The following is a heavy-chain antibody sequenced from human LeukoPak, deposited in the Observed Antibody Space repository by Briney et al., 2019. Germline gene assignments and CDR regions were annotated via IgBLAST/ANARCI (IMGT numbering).Heavy chain of an antibody. Sequence: PSQTLSLTCTVSGGSISSGSYYWSWIRQPAGKGLEWIGRIYTSGSTNYNPSLKSRVTISVDTSKNQFSLKLSSVTAADTAVYYCARDRPEGFGVVSMDYYYYMDVWGKGTTVTVSS. CDR2: IYTSGST. D-gene: IGHD3-3*01. CDR3: ARDRPEGFGVVSMDYYYYMDV. J-gene: IGHJ6*03. CDR1: GGSISSGSYY. V-gene: IGHV4-61*02.